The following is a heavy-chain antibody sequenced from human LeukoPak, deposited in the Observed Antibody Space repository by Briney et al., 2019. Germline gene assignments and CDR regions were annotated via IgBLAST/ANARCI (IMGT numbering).Heavy chain of an antibody. V-gene: IGHV3-23*01. J-gene: IGHJ4*02. Sequence: GGSLRLSCAASGFTFSSYAMSWLRQAPGKGLEWVSAISGSGGSTYYADSVKGRFTISRDNSKNTLYLQMNSLRADDTALYYCARVSDISVAAYFDYWGQGTLVTVSS. CDR1: GFTFSSYA. CDR3: ARVSDISVAAYFDY. D-gene: IGHD6-19*01. CDR2: ISGSGGST.